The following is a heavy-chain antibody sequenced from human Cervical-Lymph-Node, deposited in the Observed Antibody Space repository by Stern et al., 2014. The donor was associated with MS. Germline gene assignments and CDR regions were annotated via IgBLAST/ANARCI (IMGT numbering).Heavy chain of an antibody. CDR1: GYTFTGYY. J-gene: IGHJ4*02. CDR2: INPNSGGT. CDR3: ARGLLRIAAANWASYY. Sequence: VQLVESGAEVKKPGASVKVSCKASGYTFTGYYMHWVRQAPGQGLEWMGRINPNSGGTNYAQKFQGRVTMTRDTSISTAYMELSRLRSDDTAVYYCARGLLRIAAANWASYYWGQGTLVTVSS. V-gene: IGHV1-2*06. D-gene: IGHD6-13*01.